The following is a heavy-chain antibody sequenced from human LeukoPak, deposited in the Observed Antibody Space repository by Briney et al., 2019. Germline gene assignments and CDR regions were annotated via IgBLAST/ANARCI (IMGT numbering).Heavy chain of an antibody. Sequence: PSETLSLTCAVYGGSFSGYYWSWIRQPPGKGLEWIGEINHSGSTNYNPSLKSRVTISVDTSKNQFSLKLSSVTAADTAVYYCARSDGDYVDYWGQGTLVTVSS. J-gene: IGHJ4*02. CDR3: ARSDGDYVDY. CDR1: GGSFSGYY. V-gene: IGHV4-34*01. CDR2: INHSGST. D-gene: IGHD4-17*01.